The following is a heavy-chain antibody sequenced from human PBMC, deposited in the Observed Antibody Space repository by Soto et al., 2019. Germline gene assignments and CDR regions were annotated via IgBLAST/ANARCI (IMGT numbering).Heavy chain of an antibody. CDR3: ARGDIAAAGTFDY. V-gene: IGHV3-30-3*01. J-gene: IGHJ4*02. CDR2: ISYDGSNK. Sequence: GGSLRLSCAASGFTFSSYAMHWVRQAPGKGLEWVAVISYDGSNKYYADSVKGRFTISRDNSKNTLYLQMNSLRAEDTAVYYCARGDIAAAGTFDYWGQGTLVTVSS. D-gene: IGHD6-13*01. CDR1: GFTFSSYA.